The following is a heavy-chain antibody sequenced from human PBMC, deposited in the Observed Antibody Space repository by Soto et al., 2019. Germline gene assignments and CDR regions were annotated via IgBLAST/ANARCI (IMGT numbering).Heavy chain of an antibody. CDR2: ISSSSRTI. V-gene: IGHV3-48*01. Sequence: EVQLVESGGGLVQPGGSLRLSCAASGFTFSSYSMNWVRQAPGKGLEWVSYISSSSRTIYYADSVKGRFTISRDNAKNSLYLQMNVMRAEATAMYCCARDTTTVTPYEAFDIWGQGTMVTVSS. CDR3: ARDTTTVTPYEAFDI. J-gene: IGHJ3*02. D-gene: IGHD4-17*01. CDR1: GFTFSSYS.